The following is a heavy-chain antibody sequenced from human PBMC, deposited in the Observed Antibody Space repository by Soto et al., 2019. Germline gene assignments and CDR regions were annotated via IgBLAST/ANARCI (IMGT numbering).Heavy chain of an antibody. CDR3: ARDRYGGNCGDAFDI. J-gene: IGHJ3*02. CDR2: ISPYNGKT. Sequence: QAQLVQSGAEVKKPGASVTISCKASGYTFTSKSLIWVRQAPGHGLEWLGWISPYNGKTEYANHVQGRVTMTRDTSTSTAYMELRSLRSDDTAVYYCARDRYGGNCGDAFDIWGQGTMVTVSS. CDR1: GYTFTSKS. V-gene: IGHV1-18*01. D-gene: IGHD2-21*01.